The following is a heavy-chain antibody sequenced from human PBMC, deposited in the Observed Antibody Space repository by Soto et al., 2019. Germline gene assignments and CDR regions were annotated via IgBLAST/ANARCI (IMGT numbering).Heavy chain of an antibody. V-gene: IGHV5-51*01. CDR3: ARSGGRPFDY. CDR1: GYSFTSYW. CDR2: IYTGDSDT. D-gene: IGHD6-25*01. Sequence: GESLKISFKGSGYSFTSYWIGLVRQMPGKGLEWMGMIYTGDSDTIYSPSFQGQVTISADKSINTAYLQWCSLKASDTAKYYCARSGGRPFDYWGQGTVVTVSS. J-gene: IGHJ4*02.